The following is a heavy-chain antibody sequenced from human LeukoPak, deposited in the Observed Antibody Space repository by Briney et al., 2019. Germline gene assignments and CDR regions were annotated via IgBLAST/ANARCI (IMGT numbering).Heavy chain of an antibody. CDR2: INPSGGST. V-gene: IGHV1-46*01. J-gene: IGHJ5*02. CDR3: ASASRWYSSGWNWFDP. CDR1: GYTFTSYY. Sequence: ASVKVSCKASGYTFTSYYMHWVRQAPGQGREWMGIINPSGGSTSYAQKFQGRVTMTRDTSTSTVCMELSSLRSEDTAVYYCASASRWYSSGWNWFDPWGQGTLVTVSS. D-gene: IGHD6-19*01.